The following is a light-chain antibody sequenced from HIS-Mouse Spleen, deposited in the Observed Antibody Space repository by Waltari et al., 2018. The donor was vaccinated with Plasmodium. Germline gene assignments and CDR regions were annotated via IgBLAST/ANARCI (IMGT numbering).Light chain of an antibody. V-gene: IGKV4-1*01. CDR1: QSVLYSSNNKNY. J-gene: IGKJ1*01. CDR2: WAS. CDR3: QQYYSTPPT. Sequence: DIVMTQSPDSLAVSLGERATINCKSSQSVLYSSNNKNYLAWYQQKPGQPPKLLIYWASTRESGVPDRFRGSGSGTDFTLTISSLQAEDLAVYYCQQYYSTPPTFGQGTKVEIK.